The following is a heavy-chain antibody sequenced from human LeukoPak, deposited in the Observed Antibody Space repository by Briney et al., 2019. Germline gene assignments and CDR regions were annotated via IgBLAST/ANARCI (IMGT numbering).Heavy chain of an antibody. Sequence: GGTLRLLCVVSGFTFSNYSMNCVRHPPGKGLEWVSYISSRSSSIYYLDSVKGRFTISRDNAKNSLYLQMNSLRDEDTAVYYCARVIRRFGEFSSDYWGQGTLVTVSS. CDR3: ARVIRRFGEFSSDY. D-gene: IGHD3-10*01. CDR2: ISSRSSSI. J-gene: IGHJ4*02. CDR1: GFTFSNYS. V-gene: IGHV3-48*02.